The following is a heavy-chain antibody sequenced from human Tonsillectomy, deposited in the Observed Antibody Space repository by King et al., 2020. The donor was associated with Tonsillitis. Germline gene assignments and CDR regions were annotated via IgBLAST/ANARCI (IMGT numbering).Heavy chain of an antibody. V-gene: IGHV5-51*01. Sequence: QLVQSGAEVKKPGESLKISCKDSGYSFTTYWIGWVRQMPGKGLECMGIIYPGDSDTRYSPSFQGRVPISADKSISTAYLQWSSLKASDTAMYFCARRLAAADFHYWGQGTLVTVSS. CDR3: ARRLAAADFHY. CDR2: IYPGDSDT. D-gene: IGHD6-13*01. CDR1: GYSFTTYW. J-gene: IGHJ4*02.